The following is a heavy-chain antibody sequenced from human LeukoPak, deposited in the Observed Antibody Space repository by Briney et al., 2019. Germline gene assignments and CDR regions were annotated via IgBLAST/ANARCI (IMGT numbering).Heavy chain of an antibody. J-gene: IGHJ4*02. CDR1: GFTFTIYY. CDR2: IKHDGSEK. D-gene: IGHD3-10*01. Sequence: GGSLRLSCAASGFTFTIYYMTWVRQAPGKGLEWVASIKHDGSEKYYVDSVKGRFIVSRDNAKTSLYLQMNSPRAEDTAVYYCVRGAYGSDMWGQGTLVTVSS. CDR3: VRGAYGSDM. V-gene: IGHV3-7*05.